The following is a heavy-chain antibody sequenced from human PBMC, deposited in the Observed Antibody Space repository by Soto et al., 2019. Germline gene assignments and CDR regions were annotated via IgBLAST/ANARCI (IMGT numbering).Heavy chain of an antibody. CDR2: IYHGGST. D-gene: IGHD1-20*01. Sequence: SETLSLTCTVSGDSISSAYYWGWIRQPPGKGLEWIGSIYHGGSTYYNPSLKSRVIISIDPSKNQFSLELRSVPAADTAVYYCARGGSLTTFITSVFDPWGQGTLVTVSS. CDR3: ARGGSLTTFITSVFDP. J-gene: IGHJ5*02. CDR1: GDSISSAYY. V-gene: IGHV4-38-2*02.